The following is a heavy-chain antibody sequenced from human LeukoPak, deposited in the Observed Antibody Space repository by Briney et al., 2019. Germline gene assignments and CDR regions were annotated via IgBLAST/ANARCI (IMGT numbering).Heavy chain of an antibody. CDR3: AREDYVWGSYRSSGSD. Sequence: GGSLRLSCAASGFTVSCNYMSWVRQAPGKGLEWVSVIYSGGSTYYADSVKGRFTISRDNSKNTLYLQMNSLRAEDTAVYYCAREDYVWGSYRSSGSDWGQGTLVTVSS. V-gene: IGHV3-66*01. J-gene: IGHJ4*02. CDR2: IYSGGST. CDR1: GFTVSCNY. D-gene: IGHD3-16*02.